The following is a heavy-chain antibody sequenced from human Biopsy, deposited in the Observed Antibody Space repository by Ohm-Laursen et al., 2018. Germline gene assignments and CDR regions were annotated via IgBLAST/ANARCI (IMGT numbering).Heavy chain of an antibody. V-gene: IGHV4-4*07. Sequence: TLSLTCTVSGDSINNYYWSWIRQPAGKGLEWIGRIYTSGSPNYNLSLESRVTMSVDTSKNQFSLNLRSVTAADTAVYYCARVPLPGIGAAYQGRFLYGMDVWGQGTTVSVSS. CDR2: IYTSGSP. D-gene: IGHD6-13*01. J-gene: IGHJ6*02. CDR3: ARVPLPGIGAAYQGRFLYGMDV. CDR1: GDSINNYY.